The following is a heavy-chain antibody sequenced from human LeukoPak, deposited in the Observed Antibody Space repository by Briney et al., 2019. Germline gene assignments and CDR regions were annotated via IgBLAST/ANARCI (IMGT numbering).Heavy chain of an antibody. Sequence: SETLSLTCTVSGGSISSYHWSWIRQPPGQGLEWIGYIYYSGSTNYNPSLKSRVTISVDTSKNQFSLKLSSVTAADTAVYYCARGYCSSTSCYRQVGYWGQGTLVTVSS. CDR2: IYYSGST. D-gene: IGHD2-2*02. V-gene: IGHV4-59*01. J-gene: IGHJ4*02. CDR1: GGSISSYH. CDR3: ARGYCSSTSCYRQVGY.